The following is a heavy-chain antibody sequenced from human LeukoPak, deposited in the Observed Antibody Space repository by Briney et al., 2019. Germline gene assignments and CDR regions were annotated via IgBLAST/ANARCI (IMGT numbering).Heavy chain of an antibody. D-gene: IGHD6-13*01. CDR2: IWYDGSNK. V-gene: IGHV3-30*02. CDR3: AKDDYSSSWSD. Sequence: PGGSLRLSCAASGITFRSYGMHWVRQAPGKGLEWVAFIWYDGSNKYYADSVKGRFTISRDNSRNTLFLQMNSLRAEDTAVYYCAKDDYSSSWSDWGQGTLVTDSS. CDR1: GITFRSYG. J-gene: IGHJ4*02.